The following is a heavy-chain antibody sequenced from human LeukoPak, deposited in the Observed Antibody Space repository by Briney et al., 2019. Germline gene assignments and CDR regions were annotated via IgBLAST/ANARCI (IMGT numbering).Heavy chain of an antibody. CDR2: ISGYNGNT. D-gene: IGHD4-11*01. CDR3: ASGDYSPPNWYYYMDV. Sequence: ASVKVSCKASGYTFTSYAISWVRQAPGQGLEWMGWISGYNGNTNYAQKLQGRVTMTTDTSTSTAYMELRSLRSDDTAVYYCASGDYSPPNWYYYMDVWGKGTTVTVSS. J-gene: IGHJ6*03. CDR1: GYTFTSYA. V-gene: IGHV1-18*01.